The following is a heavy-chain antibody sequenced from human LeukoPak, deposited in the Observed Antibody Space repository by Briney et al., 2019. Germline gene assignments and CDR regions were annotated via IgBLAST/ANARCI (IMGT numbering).Heavy chain of an antibody. CDR3: ARVVGIREYYYDSSYYMDV. D-gene: IGHD3-22*01. Sequence: ASVKVSCKASGYTSTNYGISWVRQAPGQGLEWMGWISINRGNTNYAQKFQGRVSMTTDTSTSTAYMELRGLRSDDTAVYYCARVVGIREYYYDSSYYMDVWGKGTTVTVSS. J-gene: IGHJ6*03. V-gene: IGHV1-18*01. CDR2: ISINRGNT. CDR1: GYTSTNYG.